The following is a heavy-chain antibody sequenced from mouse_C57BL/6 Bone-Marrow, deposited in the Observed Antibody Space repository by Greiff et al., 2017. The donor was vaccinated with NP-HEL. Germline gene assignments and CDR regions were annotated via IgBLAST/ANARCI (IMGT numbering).Heavy chain of an antibody. CDR1: GFTFSSYA. J-gene: IGHJ3*01. V-gene: IGHV5-4*03. D-gene: IGHD2-4*01. CDR3: AGIYYDYGFAY. Sequence: EVKLVESGGGLVKPGGSLKLSCAASGFTFSSYAMSWVRQTPEKRLEWVATISDGGSYTYYPDNVKGRFTISRDNAKNNLYLQMSHLKSEDTAMYYCAGIYYDYGFAYWGQGTLVTVSA. CDR2: ISDGGSYT.